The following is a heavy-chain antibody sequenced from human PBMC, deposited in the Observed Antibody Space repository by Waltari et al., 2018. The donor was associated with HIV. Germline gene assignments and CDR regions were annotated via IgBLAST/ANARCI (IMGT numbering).Heavy chain of an antibody. CDR3: VREVVVAATWWFDP. CDR2: ISGDESRT. V-gene: IGHV3-74*01. Sequence: EVQLVESGGGLVQPGGSLRPSCAASGFTFSNYCMHWVSQAQGKGLVWVSRISGDESRTTYADSVKGRFTISRDNPKNTLYLQMNSLRVEDTAVYYCVREVVVAATWWFDPWGQGTLVTVSS. D-gene: IGHD2-15*01. J-gene: IGHJ5*02. CDR1: GFTFSNYC.